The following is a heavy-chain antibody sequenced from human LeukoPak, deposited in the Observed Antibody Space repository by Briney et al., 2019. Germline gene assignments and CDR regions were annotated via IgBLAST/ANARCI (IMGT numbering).Heavy chain of an antibody. J-gene: IGHJ4*02. CDR1: GGSISSDGYS. CDR2: MYHSGST. D-gene: IGHD4-17*01. V-gene: IGHV4-30-2*01. CDR3: ARSTPVTYYFDY. Sequence: PSQTLSLTCAVSGGSISSDGYSWSWIRQPPGKGLEWIGYMYHSGSTYYNPSLKSRVTMSVDRSKNQFSLKLTSATAADTAVYYCARSTPVTYYFDYWGQGTLVTVSS.